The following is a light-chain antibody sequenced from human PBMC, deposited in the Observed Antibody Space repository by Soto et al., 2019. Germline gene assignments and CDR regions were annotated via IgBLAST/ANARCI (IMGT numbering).Light chain of an antibody. CDR2: DAS. V-gene: IGKV3-11*01. CDR3: QQRSNWPPIT. J-gene: IGKJ5*01. CDR1: HSVTTH. Sequence: EIVFKQSPDTLSLTPGERATLSCWASHSVTTHLAWFQQRPGQTPRLLIYDASTRAPGIPARFSGRGSGADFTLTISSLEPEDFAVYYCQQRSNWPPITFGQGTRLE.